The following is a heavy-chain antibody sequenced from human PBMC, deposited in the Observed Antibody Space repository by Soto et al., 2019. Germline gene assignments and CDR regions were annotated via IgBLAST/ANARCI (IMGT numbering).Heavy chain of an antibody. CDR1: GGSVNNADYF. J-gene: IGHJ6*02. D-gene: IGHD4-17*01. CDR2: IYYSGST. CDR3: ARDADYGGSRGGMDV. V-gene: IGHV4-31*03. Sequence: QVRLEESGPGLVKPSETLSLICSVSGGSVNNADYFWNWIRHHPENGLEWLGYIYYSGSTRYNPSFKTRATLSIDTSKTQFSLRLNSVTVADTAVYFCARDADYGGSRGGMDVWGRGTTVTVSS.